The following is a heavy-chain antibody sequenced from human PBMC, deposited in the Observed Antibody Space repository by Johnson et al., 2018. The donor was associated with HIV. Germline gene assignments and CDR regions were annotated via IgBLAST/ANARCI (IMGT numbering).Heavy chain of an antibody. CDR3: ARAPGFSRAFDI. CDR2: IYSGGTT. D-gene: IGHD3-10*01. J-gene: IGHJ3*02. CDR1: GFTVSSNY. V-gene: IGHV3-66*01. Sequence: VQLVESGGGLVHPGGSLRLSCAASGFTVSSNYMNWVRQAPGKGLEWVSVIYSGGTTYYADSVKGRFTISRDNSKNTLYLQMNRLTAEDTAVYYCARAPGFSRAFDIWGQGTMVTVSS.